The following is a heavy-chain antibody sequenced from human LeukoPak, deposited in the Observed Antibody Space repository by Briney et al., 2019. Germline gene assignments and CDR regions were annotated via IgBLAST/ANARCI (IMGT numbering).Heavy chain of an antibody. CDR2: ISSSSSTI. Sequence: GGSLRLSCAASGFTFSSYSMNWVRQAPGKGLEWVSYISSSSSTIYYADSVKGRFTISRDNAKNSLYLQMNSLRAEDTAVYYCAKSPPAYYGSGSPPVDYWGQGTLVTVSS. CDR3: AKSPPAYYGSGSPPVDY. V-gene: IGHV3-48*01. D-gene: IGHD3-10*01. CDR1: GFTFSSYS. J-gene: IGHJ4*02.